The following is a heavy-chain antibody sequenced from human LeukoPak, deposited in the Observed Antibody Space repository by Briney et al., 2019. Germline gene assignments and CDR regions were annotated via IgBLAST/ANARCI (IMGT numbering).Heavy chain of an antibody. V-gene: IGHV3-21*01. Sequence: GGSLRLSCAASGFTFSSDSMSWVRQAPGKGLEWVSSISSSSSYIYYADSVKGRFTISRDNAKNSLYLQMNSLRAEDTAVYYCATEWFGATPFDYWGQGTLVTVSS. D-gene: IGHD3-10*01. CDR1: GFTFSSDS. CDR3: ATEWFGATPFDY. CDR2: ISSSSSYI. J-gene: IGHJ4*02.